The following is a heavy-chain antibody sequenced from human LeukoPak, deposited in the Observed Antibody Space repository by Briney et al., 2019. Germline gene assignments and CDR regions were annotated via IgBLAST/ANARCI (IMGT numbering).Heavy chain of an antibody. CDR2: IWYDGSNK. D-gene: IGHD2-15*01. Sequence: GGALRLSCAASGFTFSSYGMHWVRQAPSKGLEWVAVIWYDGSNKYYADSVKGRFTTVRDNSKNPLYLHMNSLRAQDTAVYYCASASYCKGGSCYSVHWGQGTLVTVSS. V-gene: IGHV3-33*01. CDR3: ASASYCKGGSCYSVH. CDR1: GFTFSSYG. J-gene: IGHJ4*02.